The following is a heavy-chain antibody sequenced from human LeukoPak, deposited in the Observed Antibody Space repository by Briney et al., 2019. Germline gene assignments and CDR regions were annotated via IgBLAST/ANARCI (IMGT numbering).Heavy chain of an antibody. V-gene: IGHV1-69*04. CDR1: GGTFSSYA. J-gene: IGHJ4*02. D-gene: IGHD2-21*02. CDR2: IIPILGIA. Sequence: ASVKVSCKASGGTFSSYAISWVRQAPGQGLEWMGRIIPILGIANYARKFQGRVTITADKSTSTAYMELSSLRSEDTAVYYCARDEGVVTATYFDYWGQGTLVTVSS. CDR3: ARDEGVVTATYFDY.